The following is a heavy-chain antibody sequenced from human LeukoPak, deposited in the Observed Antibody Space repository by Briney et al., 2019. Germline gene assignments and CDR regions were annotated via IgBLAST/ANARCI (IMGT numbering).Heavy chain of an antibody. Sequence: GGSLRLSCAASGFTFSSYWMHWVRQAPGKGLEWVSYISSSGSTIYYADSVKGRFTISRDNAKNSLYLQMNSLRAEDTAVYYCARQIYLGKIIVATTNYFDYWGQGTLVTVSS. V-gene: IGHV3-48*04. CDR2: ISSSGSTI. CDR3: ARQIYLGKIIVATTNYFDY. CDR1: GFTFSSYW. D-gene: IGHD5-12*01. J-gene: IGHJ4*02.